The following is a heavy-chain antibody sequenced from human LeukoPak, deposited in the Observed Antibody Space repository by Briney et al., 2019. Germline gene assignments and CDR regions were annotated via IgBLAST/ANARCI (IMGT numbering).Heavy chain of an antibody. V-gene: IGHV4-61*01. Sequence: SETLSLTCAVFRGSITNSSYYWSWIRQPPGKGLEWIGYIYYSGSTNYNPSLKSRDTISVDTSKNQFSLKLSSVTAADTAVYYCARERDSANYYYGMDVWGQGTTVTASS. D-gene: IGHD2-21*02. CDR3: ARERDSANYYYGMDV. CDR1: RGSITNSSYY. CDR2: IYYSGST. J-gene: IGHJ6*02.